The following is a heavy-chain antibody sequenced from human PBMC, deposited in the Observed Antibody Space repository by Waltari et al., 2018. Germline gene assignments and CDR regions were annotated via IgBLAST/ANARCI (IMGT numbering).Heavy chain of an antibody. CDR2: IIPAFGTA. J-gene: IGHJ6*02. V-gene: IGHV1-69*01. CDR1: GGSFSSYS. Sequence: QVRLVQSGAEVKKPGSSVKVSCKAFGGSFSSYSINWVRQAPGQGLEWMGGIIPAFGTANYAQKFQDRRAITADESTSTAYMELSSLRSEDTAAYYCTTSSYCGTTTCYQYYGMDVWGQGTTVTVSS. CDR3: TTSSYCGTTTCYQYYGMDV. D-gene: IGHD2-2*01.